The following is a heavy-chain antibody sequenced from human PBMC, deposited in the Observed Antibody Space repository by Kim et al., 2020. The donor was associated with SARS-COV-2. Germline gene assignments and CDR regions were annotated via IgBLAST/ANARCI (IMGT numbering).Heavy chain of an antibody. J-gene: IGHJ6*02. D-gene: IGHD3-3*01. CDR3: ARANYDVWTGYPLDPYFYGCARDV. CDR1: GFTFNEYT. V-gene: IGHV3-30-3*01. CDR2: ISHDGTNE. Sequence: GGSLRLSCAASGFTFNEYTLYWVRQTPGKGLEWVAVISHDGTNEYYADSVKGRFTISRDNSKNTLYLQMNSLRPGETAVYFCARANYDVWTGYPLDPYFYGCARDVWGQGTTVTVS.